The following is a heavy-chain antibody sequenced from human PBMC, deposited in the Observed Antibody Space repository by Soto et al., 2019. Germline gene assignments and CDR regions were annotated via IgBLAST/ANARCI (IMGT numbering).Heavy chain of an antibody. CDR2: IIPIFGTA. CDR3: AGREGGGIHYYGMDV. J-gene: IGHJ6*02. CDR1: GGTFSSYA. Sequence: QVQLVQSGAEVKKPGSSVKVSCKASGGTFSSYAISWVRQAPGQGLEWMGGIIPIFGTANYAQKFQGRVTITADEPTSTAYMELSSRRSEEAAGYCWAGREGGGIHYYGMDVWGQGTTVTVSS. V-gene: IGHV1-69*01. D-gene: IGHD3-16*01.